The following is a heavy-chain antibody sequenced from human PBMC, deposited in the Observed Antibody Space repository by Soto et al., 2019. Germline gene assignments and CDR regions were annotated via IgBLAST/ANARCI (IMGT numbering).Heavy chain of an antibody. J-gene: IGHJ4*02. Sequence: GGSLRLSCVVSGFTFSHYAMSWVRQAPGKGLEWVSAISSNVVTTYYVDSVKGRFTVPRDNSKSTLYLQLNNLRAEDTAVYYCANLDWSQLPDHFDYWGQGTLVTVSS. V-gene: IGHV3-23*01. CDR1: GFTFSHYA. D-gene: IGHD1-1*01. CDR3: ANLDWSQLPDHFDY. CDR2: ISSNVVTT.